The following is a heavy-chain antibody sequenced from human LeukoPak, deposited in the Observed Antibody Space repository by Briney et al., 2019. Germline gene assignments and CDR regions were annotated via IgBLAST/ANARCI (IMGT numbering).Heavy chain of an antibody. CDR3: AKVPVVVVIRGFYYFDS. V-gene: IGHV3-23*01. CDR1: GFTFSNYA. D-gene: IGHD2-21*01. Sequence: GGSLRLSCAASGFTFSNYAMTWVRRGPGKGLEWVSTVSGSGDGTYYADSVKGRFTISRDNSKNTLYVQMNSLRAEDTAVYYCAKVPVVVVIRGFYYFDSWGQGTLVTVSS. CDR2: VSGSGDGT. J-gene: IGHJ4*02.